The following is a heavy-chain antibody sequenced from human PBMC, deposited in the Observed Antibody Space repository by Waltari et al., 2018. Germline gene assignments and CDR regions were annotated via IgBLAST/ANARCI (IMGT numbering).Heavy chain of an antibody. D-gene: IGHD1-20*01. V-gene: IGHV4-39*01. Sequence: QLQLQESGPGLVQPSETLSLTCTVSGGSISSSSYYWGWIRQPPGKGLEWIGSIYYSGSTYYNPSLKSRVTISVDTSKNQFSLKLSSVTAADTAVYYCASNWNQPFADYWGQGTLVTVSS. CDR3: ASNWNQPFADY. J-gene: IGHJ4*02. CDR1: GGSISSSSYY. CDR2: IYYSGST.